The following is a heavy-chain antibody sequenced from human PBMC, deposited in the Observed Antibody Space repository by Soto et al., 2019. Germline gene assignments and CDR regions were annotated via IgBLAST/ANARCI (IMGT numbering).Heavy chain of an antibody. D-gene: IGHD5-18*01. CDR2: IYHSGST. Sequence: SETLSLTCAVSGGSISSGGYSWSWIRQPPGKGLEWTGYIYHSGSTYYNPSLKSRVTISVDRSKNQFSLKLSSVTAADTAVYYCARGYKGNFDYWGQGTLVTVSS. J-gene: IGHJ4*02. CDR1: GGSISSGGYS. V-gene: IGHV4-30-2*01. CDR3: ARGYKGNFDY.